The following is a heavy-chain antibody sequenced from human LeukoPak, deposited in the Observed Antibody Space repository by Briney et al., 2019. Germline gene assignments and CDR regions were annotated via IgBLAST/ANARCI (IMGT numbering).Heavy chain of an antibody. CDR1: GGSFSGYY. V-gene: IGHV4-34*01. Sequence: PSETLSLTCADYGGSFSGYYWSWIRQPPGKGLEWIGEITYSGSTNYNPSLKSRVTISVDTSKNQFSLKLSSVTAADTAVYYCARLDYYDSSGHIDYWGQGTLVTVSS. CDR2: ITYSGST. CDR3: ARLDYYDSSGHIDY. D-gene: IGHD3-22*01. J-gene: IGHJ4*02.